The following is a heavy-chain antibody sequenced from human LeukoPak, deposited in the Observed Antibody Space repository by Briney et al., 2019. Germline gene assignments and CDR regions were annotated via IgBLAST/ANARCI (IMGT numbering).Heavy chain of an antibody. CDR3: ARGKPTYYDFWSGYPGLDY. Sequence: SETLSLTCAVYGGSFSGYYWSWIRQPPGKGLEWIGEINHSGSTNYNPSLKSRVTISVDTSKNQFSLKLSSVTAADTAAYYCARGKPTYYDFWSGYPGLDYWGQGTLVTVSS. CDR1: GGSFSGYY. V-gene: IGHV4-34*01. D-gene: IGHD3-3*01. J-gene: IGHJ4*02. CDR2: INHSGST.